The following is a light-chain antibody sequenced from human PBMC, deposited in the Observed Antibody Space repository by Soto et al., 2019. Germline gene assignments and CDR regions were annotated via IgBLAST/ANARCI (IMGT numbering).Light chain of an antibody. Sequence: DIQMTQSPSTLSASVGDRVTITCRASQSISPWLAWYQQKPGKAPKLLIYKASSLQSGVPSRFSGSGSGTEFIITISSLQPDDFATYYCQQYINRWTFGQGTKVEIK. V-gene: IGKV1-5*03. CDR2: KAS. CDR1: QSISPW. CDR3: QQYINRWT. J-gene: IGKJ1*01.